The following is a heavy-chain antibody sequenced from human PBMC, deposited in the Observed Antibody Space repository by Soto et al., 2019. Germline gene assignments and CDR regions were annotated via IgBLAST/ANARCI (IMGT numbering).Heavy chain of an antibody. J-gene: IGHJ6*02. CDR3: ARDHGGSTWFVGIYYYFGVDV. Sequence: VQLEEYGGGLVQPGWSLRLSCAASGFTLSSYNMNWVRQAPGKGLEWVSYISGSSDTIYYADSVKGRFTISRDNAKNSLYLQMDSLRDEDTAVYYCARDHGGSTWFVGIYYYFGVDVWGQGTTVTVSS. CDR1: GFTLSSYN. CDR2: ISGSSDTI. V-gene: IGHV3-48*02. D-gene: IGHD6-13*01.